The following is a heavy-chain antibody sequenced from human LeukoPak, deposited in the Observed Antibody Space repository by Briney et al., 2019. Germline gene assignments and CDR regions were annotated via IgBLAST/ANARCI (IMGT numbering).Heavy chain of an antibody. Sequence: SETLSLTCTVSGGSITNYHWSWIRQPPGKGLEWIGYISYSGSTDYNASLRSRVTISVDPSKHQFSLQLRSVTAAATAVYYCARDRTVPSGDIYYYSGMDVWGQGTTVTVSS. V-gene: IGHV4-59*01. D-gene: IGHD4-17*01. J-gene: IGHJ6*02. CDR2: ISYSGST. CDR1: GGSITNYH. CDR3: ARDRTVPSGDIYYYSGMDV.